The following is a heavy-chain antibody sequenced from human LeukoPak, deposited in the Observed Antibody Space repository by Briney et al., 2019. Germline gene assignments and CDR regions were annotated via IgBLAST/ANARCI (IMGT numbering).Heavy chain of an antibody. J-gene: IGHJ4*02. D-gene: IGHD2-15*01. Sequence: SVKVSCKASGGTFSSYTISWVRQAPGQGLEWMGRIIPILGIASYAQKFQGRVTMTRDTSISTAYMELSRLRSDDTAVYYCARFCSGGSCFLKAFDYWGQGTLVTVSS. V-gene: IGHV1-69*02. CDR2: IIPILGIA. CDR1: GGTFSSYT. CDR3: ARFCSGGSCFLKAFDY.